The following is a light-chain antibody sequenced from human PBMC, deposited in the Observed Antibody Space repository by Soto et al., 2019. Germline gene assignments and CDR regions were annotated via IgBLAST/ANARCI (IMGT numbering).Light chain of an antibody. CDR2: DAS. V-gene: IGKV1-5*02. CDR1: QSISTW. J-gene: IGKJ1*01. Sequence: IQITQSPSTLSASVGYRVTIICRASQSISTWLAWYQQTPGKAPKLLMYDASTLESGAPARFSGSGSGTEFTLTISSLQPEDFATYHCQEYKTWTFGQGTKVDIK. CDR3: QEYKTWT.